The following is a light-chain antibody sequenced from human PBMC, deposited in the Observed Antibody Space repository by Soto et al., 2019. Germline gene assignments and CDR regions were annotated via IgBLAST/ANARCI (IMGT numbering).Light chain of an antibody. J-gene: IGLJ1*01. CDR3: SSYTSSSTPLV. CDR1: SSDVGGYNY. V-gene: IGLV2-14*01. CDR2: EVS. Sequence: QSVLTQPASVPGSPGQSITISCTGTSSDVGGYNYVSWYQQHPGKAPKLMIYEVSNRPSGVSNRFSGSKSGNTASLTISGLQAEDEADYYCSSYTSSSTPLVFGTGTKVTVL.